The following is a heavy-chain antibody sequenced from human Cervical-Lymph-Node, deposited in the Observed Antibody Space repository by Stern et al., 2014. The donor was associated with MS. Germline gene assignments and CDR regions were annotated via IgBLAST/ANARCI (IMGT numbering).Heavy chain of an antibody. CDR3: ARAAYSTSSYNY. Sequence: QLVQSGAEVKKPGSSVKVSCKASGGTFNTNVISWVRQAPGQGLEWMGGIIPIFGTALYAQKFQGRVTITANESTRARYMELSSLRSEDPAVYYCARAAYSTSSYNYWGQGTLVIVSS. J-gene: IGHJ4*02. CDR1: GGTFNTNV. V-gene: IGHV1-69*01. D-gene: IGHD6-6*01. CDR2: IIPIFGTA.